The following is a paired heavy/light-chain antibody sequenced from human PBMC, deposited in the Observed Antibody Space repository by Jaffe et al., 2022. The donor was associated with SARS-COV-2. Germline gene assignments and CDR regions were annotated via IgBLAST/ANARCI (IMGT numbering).Light chain of an antibody. Sequence: EIVMTQSPATLSVSPGERATLSCRASQSVSSNLAWYQQKPGQAPRLLIYGASTRATGIPARFSGSGSGTEFTLTISSLQSEDFAVYYCQQYNNWPPLYTFGQGTKLEIK. J-gene: IGKJ2*01. V-gene: IGKV3D-15*01. CDR2: GAS. CDR1: QSVSSN. CDR3: QQYNNWPPLYT.
Heavy chain of an antibody. Sequence: EVQLVESGGGLIQPGGSLRLSCAASGFTVSSNYMSWVRQAPGKGLEWVSVIYSGGSTYYADSVKGRFTISRDNSKNTLYLQMNSLRAEDTAVYYCARRGQWLVGPGDYYYGMDVWGQGTTVTVSS. CDR2: IYSGGST. J-gene: IGHJ6*02. V-gene: IGHV3-53*01. CDR3: ARRGQWLVGPGDYYYGMDV. CDR1: GFTVSSNY. D-gene: IGHD6-19*01.